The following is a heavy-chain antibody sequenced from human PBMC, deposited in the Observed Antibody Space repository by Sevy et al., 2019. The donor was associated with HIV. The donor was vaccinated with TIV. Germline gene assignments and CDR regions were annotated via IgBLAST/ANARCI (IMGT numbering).Heavy chain of an antibody. CDR2: ISGGGGST. V-gene: IGHV3-23*01. D-gene: IGHD6-13*01. CDR3: VKEGTWYGRDYFDY. Sequence: GGSLRLSCVASAFSFSLYAMSWVRQAPGKGLEWVSGISGGGGSTYYEDSVKGRFTISRDTSKNTLSLQMTSLRAEDTAVYYCVKEGTWYGRDYFDYWGQGTLVTVSS. CDR1: AFSFSLYA. J-gene: IGHJ4*02.